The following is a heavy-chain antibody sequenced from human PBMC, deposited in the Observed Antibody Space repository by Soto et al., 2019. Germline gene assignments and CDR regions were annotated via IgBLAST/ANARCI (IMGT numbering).Heavy chain of an antibody. CDR3: ARLGQYSYGGGDIVYYYYYMDV. Sequence: PGESLKISCKGSGYSFTSYWIGWVRQMPGKGLEWMGIIYPGDSDTRYSPSFQGQVTISADKSISTAYLQWSSLKASDTAMYYCARLGQYSYGGGDIVYYYYYMDVWGKGTTVTVSS. CDR1: GYSFTSYW. J-gene: IGHJ6*03. V-gene: IGHV5-51*01. CDR2: IYPGDSDT. D-gene: IGHD5-18*01.